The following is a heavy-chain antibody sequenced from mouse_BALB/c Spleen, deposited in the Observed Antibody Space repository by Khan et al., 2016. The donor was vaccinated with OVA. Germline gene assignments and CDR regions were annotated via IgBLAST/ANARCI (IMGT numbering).Heavy chain of an antibody. CDR3: ARGYEFFPY. Sequence: EVQLEESGPDLVKPGASVKISCKASGYSFTVYYMTWVKQSHGKSPEWIGRVNPNNGDTNYNQNFKGKATLTVDKSSNTAYMELRSLTSEDSAVFYCARGYEFFPYWGQGTLVTVSA. CDR1: GYSFTVYY. CDR2: VNPNNGDT. D-gene: IGHD2-12*01. J-gene: IGHJ3*01. V-gene: IGHV1-26*01.